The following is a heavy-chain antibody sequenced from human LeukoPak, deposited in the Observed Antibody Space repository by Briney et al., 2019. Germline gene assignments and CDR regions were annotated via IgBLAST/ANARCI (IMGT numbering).Heavy chain of an antibody. CDR3: ARDRGSSWQLNWFDP. D-gene: IGHD6-13*01. Sequence: GGSLRLSCEASGFTFSSYSMNWVRQAPGKGLEWVANIKQDGSEKYYVDSVKGRFTISRDNAKNSLYLQMNSLRAEDTAVYYCARDRGSSWQLNWFDPWGQGTLVTVSS. CDR1: GFTFSSYS. J-gene: IGHJ5*02. CDR2: IKQDGSEK. V-gene: IGHV3-7*04.